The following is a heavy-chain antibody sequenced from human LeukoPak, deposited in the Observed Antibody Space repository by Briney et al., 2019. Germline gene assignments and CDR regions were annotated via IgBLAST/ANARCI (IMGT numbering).Heavy chain of an antibody. Sequence: GASVKVSCKASGYTFTGYYMHWVRQAPGQGLEWMGWINPNSGGTNYAQKFQGWVTMTRDTSISTAYMELSRLRSDDTAVYYCARGKGGIAAAVLDAFDIWGQGTMVTVSS. CDR2: INPNSGGT. CDR3: ARGKGGIAAAVLDAFDI. V-gene: IGHV1-2*04. D-gene: IGHD6-13*01. J-gene: IGHJ3*02. CDR1: GYTFTGYY.